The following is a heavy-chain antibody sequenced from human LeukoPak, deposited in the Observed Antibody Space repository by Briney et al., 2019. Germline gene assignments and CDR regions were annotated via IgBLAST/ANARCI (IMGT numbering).Heavy chain of an antibody. CDR2: ICNIGSS. Sequence: SETLSLTCTVSGDSISPYYWSWVRQPPGKGLKWIGYICNIGSSNYNPSLKSRVALLLNTSQNHISLSLTSVTAADTAVYYCARHGQSTVLSHLDSWGQGTLVTVSS. V-gene: IGHV4-59*08. J-gene: IGHJ4*02. CDR3: ARHGQSTVLSHLDS. CDR1: GDSISPYY. D-gene: IGHD5/OR15-5a*01.